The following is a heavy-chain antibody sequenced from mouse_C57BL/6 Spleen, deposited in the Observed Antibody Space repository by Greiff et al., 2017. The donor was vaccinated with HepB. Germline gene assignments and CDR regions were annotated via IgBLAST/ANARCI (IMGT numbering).Heavy chain of an antibody. J-gene: IGHJ2*01. Sequence: VQLQQSGAELVRPGASVTLSCKASGYTFTDYEMHWVKQTPVHGLAWIGAIDPETGGTAYNQKFKGKAILTADKSSSTAYMELRSLTSEDSAVYYCTRRGLYDYDGGHFDHWGQGTTLTVSS. CDR1: GYTFTDYE. V-gene: IGHV1-15*01. CDR2: IDPETGGT. D-gene: IGHD2-4*01. CDR3: TRRGLYDYDGGHFDH.